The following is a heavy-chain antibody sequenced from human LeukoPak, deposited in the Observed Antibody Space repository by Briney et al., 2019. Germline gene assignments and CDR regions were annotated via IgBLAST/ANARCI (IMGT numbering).Heavy chain of an antibody. CDR1: GFTFSSYW. CDR3: ARDDSSAHYYFDH. J-gene: IGHJ4*02. D-gene: IGHD3-22*01. CDR2: INQDGSEK. V-gene: IGHV3-7*01. Sequence: GGSLRLSCEASGFTFSSYWMSWVRQAPGKGLERVANINQDGSEKYYVDSVKGRFTVSRDNAKNSVYLQMSSLRAEDTAVYYCARDDSSAHYYFDHWGQGTPVTVSS.